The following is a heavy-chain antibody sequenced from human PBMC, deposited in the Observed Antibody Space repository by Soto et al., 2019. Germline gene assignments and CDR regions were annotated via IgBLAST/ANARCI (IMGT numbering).Heavy chain of an antibody. J-gene: IGHJ5*01. Sequence: QVQLVQSGAEVKKPGSSVKVSCKASGDTFTNYAISWVRQAPGQGLEWMGGIIPIYGTAHYAQKFQDRVTITADTSTSTADMELSSLRPEDTAVYYWARDVGGCSAGSCRYNWLDSWGQGTLVTVSS. D-gene: IGHD2-15*01. CDR1: GDTFTNYA. CDR3: ARDVGGCSAGSCRYNWLDS. CDR2: IIPIYGTA. V-gene: IGHV1-69*06.